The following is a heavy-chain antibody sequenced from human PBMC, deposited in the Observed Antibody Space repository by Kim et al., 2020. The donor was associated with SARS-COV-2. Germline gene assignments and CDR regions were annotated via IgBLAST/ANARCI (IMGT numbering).Heavy chain of an antibody. Sequence: APKFQGRATFTADESTSTAYMELGSLRSEDTAVYYCARTLRYFDWPSLDYWGQGTLVTVSS. J-gene: IGHJ4*02. V-gene: IGHV1-69*01. D-gene: IGHD3-9*01. CDR3: ARTLRYFDWPSLDY.